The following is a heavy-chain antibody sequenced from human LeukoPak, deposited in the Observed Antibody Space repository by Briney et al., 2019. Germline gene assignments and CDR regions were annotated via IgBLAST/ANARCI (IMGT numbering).Heavy chain of an antibody. CDR1: GFTFSSLG. CDR2: ISYDGSNK. D-gene: IGHD6-13*01. V-gene: IGHV3-30*03. CDR3: ARVSSSSWYHYYGMDV. Sequence: GGSLRLSCAASGFTFSSLGMHWVRQAPGKGLEWVAVISYDGSNKYYADSVKGRFTISRDNSKNTLYLQMNSLRAEDTAVYYCARVSSSSWYHYYGMDVWGQGTTVTVSS. J-gene: IGHJ6*02.